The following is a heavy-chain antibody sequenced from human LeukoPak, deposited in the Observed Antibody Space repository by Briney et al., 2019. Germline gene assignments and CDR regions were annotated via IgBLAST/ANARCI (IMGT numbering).Heavy chain of an antibody. CDR2: ISSNGGST. Sequence: PGGSLRLSCAASGFTLSSYAMHWVRQAPGKGLEYVSAISSNGGSTYYANSVKGRFTISRDNSKNTLYLQMGSLRAEDMAVYYCARVSEWLVLDYWGQGTLVTVSS. D-gene: IGHD6-19*01. CDR3: ARVSEWLVLDY. J-gene: IGHJ4*02. CDR1: GFTLSSYA. V-gene: IGHV3-64*01.